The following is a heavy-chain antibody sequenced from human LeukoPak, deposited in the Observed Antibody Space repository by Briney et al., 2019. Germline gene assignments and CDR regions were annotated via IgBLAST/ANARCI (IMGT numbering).Heavy chain of an antibody. CDR3: ARDLGYCSSTSCQSRAFYGMDV. Sequence: SETLSLTCAVYGGSFSGYYWSWIRQPPVKGLEWIGYIYYSGSTYYNPSLKSRVTISVDTSKNQFSLKLSSVTAADTAVYYCARDLGYCSSTSCQSRAFYGMDVWGQGTTVTVSS. CDR1: GGSFSGYY. J-gene: IGHJ6*02. D-gene: IGHD2-2*01. V-gene: IGHV4-30-4*08. CDR2: IYYSGST.